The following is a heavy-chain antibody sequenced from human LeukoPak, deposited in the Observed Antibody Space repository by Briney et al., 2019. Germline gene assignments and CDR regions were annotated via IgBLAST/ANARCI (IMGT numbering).Heavy chain of an antibody. J-gene: IGHJ4*02. CDR1: GGSFSGYY. CDR2: INHSGST. V-gene: IGHV4-34*01. Sequence: SETLSLTCAVYGGSFSGYYWSWIRQPPGKGLEWIGEINHSGSTNYNPSLKSRVTISVDTSKNQFSLKLSSVTAADTAVYYCARVVYYYGSGSYSWGQGTLVTVSS. CDR3: ARVVYYYGSGSYS. D-gene: IGHD3-10*01.